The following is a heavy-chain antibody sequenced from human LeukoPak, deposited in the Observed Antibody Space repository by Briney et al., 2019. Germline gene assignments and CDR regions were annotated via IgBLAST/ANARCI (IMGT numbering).Heavy chain of an antibody. CDR2: IYPGDSDT. V-gene: IGHV5-51*01. CDR3: ARVVPAAIDLDY. D-gene: IGHD2-2*01. Sequence: PGESLQISCKGSGYSLTSYWIGWVRQLPGKGLEWMGIIYPGDSDTRYSPSFQGQVTISADESISTAYLQWSSLKASDTAMYYCARVVPAAIDLDYWGQGTLVTVSS. J-gene: IGHJ4*02. CDR1: GYSLTSYW.